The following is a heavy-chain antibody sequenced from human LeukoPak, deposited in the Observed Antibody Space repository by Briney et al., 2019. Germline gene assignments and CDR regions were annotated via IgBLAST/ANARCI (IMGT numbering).Heavy chain of an antibody. CDR3: AREGPHYDSSGYYYSFDY. Sequence: ASVKVSCKASGYTFTSYGISWVRQAPGQGLEWMGWISAYNGNTNYAQKLQGRVTMTTDTSTSTAYMELRSLRSDDTAVYYCAREGPHYDSSGYYYSFDYWGQGTLVTVSS. J-gene: IGHJ4*02. CDR2: ISAYNGNT. D-gene: IGHD3-22*01. V-gene: IGHV1-18*01. CDR1: GYTFTSYG.